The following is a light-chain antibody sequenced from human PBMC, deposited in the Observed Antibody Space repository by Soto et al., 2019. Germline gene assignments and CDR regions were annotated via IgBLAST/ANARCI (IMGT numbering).Light chain of an antibody. CDR2: DAS. V-gene: IGKV1-5*01. J-gene: IGKJ1*01. CDR3: QHYGGVWT. Sequence: DIQMTQSPSTLFSSLGDRVTITCRASQSISNRFAWYQQKPGNAPKVLIYDASSLESGVPTRFSGSGSATEFILTISSMKPDDFATDHCQHYGGVWTFGQGTKVDIK. CDR1: QSISNR.